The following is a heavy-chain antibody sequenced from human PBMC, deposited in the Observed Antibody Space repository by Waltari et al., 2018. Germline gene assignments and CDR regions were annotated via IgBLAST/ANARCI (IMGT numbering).Heavy chain of an antibody. V-gene: IGHV6-1*01. CDR2: TYYRSKWYN. J-gene: IGHJ6*02. CDR1: GDSVSSNSAA. Sequence: QVQLQQSGPGLVKPSQTLSLTCAISGDSVSSNSAAWNWNRQSPSRGLEWLGRTYYRSKWYNDYAVSVKSRITINPDTSKNQFSLQLNSVTPEDTAVYYCARGIAAAGTGYYYGMDVWGQGTTVTVSS. D-gene: IGHD6-13*01. CDR3: ARGIAAAGTGYYYGMDV.